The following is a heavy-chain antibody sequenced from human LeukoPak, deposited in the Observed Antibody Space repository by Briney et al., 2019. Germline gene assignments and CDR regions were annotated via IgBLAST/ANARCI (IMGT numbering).Heavy chain of an antibody. Sequence: ASVKVSCKASGYTFTGYYIHWVRQAPGQGLEWMGIINPSGGSASYPQRVQGRVTMTRDTFRNTVYMELSSLTSEDTAVYYCARGNLRRLSAARNWFDPWGQGTLVTVSS. CDR1: GYTFTGYY. CDR2: INPSGGSA. V-gene: IGHV1-46*01. J-gene: IGHJ5*02. CDR3: ARGNLRRLSAARNWFDP. D-gene: IGHD6-13*01.